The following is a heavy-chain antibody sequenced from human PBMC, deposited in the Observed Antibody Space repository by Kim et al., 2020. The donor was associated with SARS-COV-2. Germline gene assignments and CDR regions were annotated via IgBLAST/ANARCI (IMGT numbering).Heavy chain of an antibody. Sequence: SVKVSCKASGGTFSSYAISWVRQAPGQGLEWMGGIIPIFGTANYAQKFQGRVTITADESTSTAYMELSSLRSEDTAVYYCARVLFSKRVRNPQDDAFDIWGQGTMVTVSS. V-gene: IGHV1-69*13. CDR1: GGTFSSYA. J-gene: IGHJ3*02. CDR3: ARVLFSKRVRNPQDDAFDI. D-gene: IGHD2-2*01. CDR2: IIPIFGTA.